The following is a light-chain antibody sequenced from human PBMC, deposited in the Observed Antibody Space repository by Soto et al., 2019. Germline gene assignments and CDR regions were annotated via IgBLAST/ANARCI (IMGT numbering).Light chain of an antibody. CDR3: SSYTTSNTRVV. V-gene: IGLV2-14*03. CDR1: SSDVGGYNY. CDR2: DVI. J-gene: IGLJ3*02. Sequence: QSALTQPASVSGSPGQSITISCTGTSSDVGGYNYVSWYQQYPGKAPKIMIYDVINRPSGVSNRFSGYKSGNTASLTISGLQAEDEADYYCSSYTTSNTRVVLGGGTKLTVL.